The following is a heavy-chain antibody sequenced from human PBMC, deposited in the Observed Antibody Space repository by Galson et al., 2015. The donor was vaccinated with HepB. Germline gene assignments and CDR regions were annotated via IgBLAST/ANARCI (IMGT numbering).Heavy chain of an antibody. J-gene: IGHJ6*03. Sequence: SVKVSCKASGGTFSSYAISWVRQAPGQGLEWMGGIIPILGIANYAQKFQGRVTITADKSTSTAYMELSSLRSEDTAVYYCARLIPSEEWVWASMVQGVITGVHMDVWGKGTTVTVSS. D-gene: IGHD3-10*01. CDR2: IIPILGIA. CDR1: GGTFSSYA. CDR3: ARLIPSEEWVWASMVQGVITGVHMDV. V-gene: IGHV1-69*10.